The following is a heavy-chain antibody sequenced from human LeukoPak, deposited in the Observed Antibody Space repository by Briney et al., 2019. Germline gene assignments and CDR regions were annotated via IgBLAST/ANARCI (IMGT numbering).Heavy chain of an antibody. CDR3: ARDVDSTMVLFDY. CDR2: VSGYSGNT. V-gene: IGHV1-18*01. D-gene: IGHD5-18*01. CDR1: GYTFTSYD. J-gene: IGHJ4*02. Sequence: GASVKVSCKASGYTFTSYDINWVRQAPGQGLEWMGWVSGYSGNTKYAQKVHDRVTMTTDTSTSTAYMELRSLRSDDTAVYYCARDVDSTMVLFDYWGQGTLVTVSS.